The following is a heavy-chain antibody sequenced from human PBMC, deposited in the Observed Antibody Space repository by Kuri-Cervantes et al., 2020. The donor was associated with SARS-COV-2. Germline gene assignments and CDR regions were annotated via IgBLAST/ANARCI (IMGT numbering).Heavy chain of an antibody. CDR1: GYTFTTFG. Sequence: ASVKVSCKASGYTFTTFGLSWVRQAPGQGLEWMGWISDYNGDTKYAQKFQGRVTMTTDTSTTTAYLELRSLRSDDTAVYYCARAIVVVPAAIRSGYDYYYYYGMDVWGQGTTVTGAS. V-gene: IGHV1-18*01. CDR3: ARAIVVVPAAIRSGYDYYYYYGMDV. CDR2: ISDYNGDT. D-gene: IGHD2-2*02. J-gene: IGHJ6*02.